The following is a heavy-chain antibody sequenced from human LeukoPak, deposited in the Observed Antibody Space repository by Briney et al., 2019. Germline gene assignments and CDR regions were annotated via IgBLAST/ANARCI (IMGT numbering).Heavy chain of an antibody. Sequence: PGGSLRLSCAASGFTFSSYSMNWVRQAPGKGPEWVSSISSSSSYIYYADSVKGRFTISRDNSKNTLYLQMSSLRAEDTAVYYCAKFVSFDSFDYWGQGTLVTVSS. CDR2: ISSSSSYI. CDR3: AKFVSFDSFDY. J-gene: IGHJ4*02. V-gene: IGHV3-21*04. D-gene: IGHD3-22*01. CDR1: GFTFSSYS.